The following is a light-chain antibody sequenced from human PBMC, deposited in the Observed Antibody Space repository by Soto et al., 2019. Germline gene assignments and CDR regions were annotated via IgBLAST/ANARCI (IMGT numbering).Light chain of an antibody. CDR2: GAS. Sequence: EIALTQSPGTLSLSPGERATLSCRASQTVTSSHLAWYQQKPGQAPRLLIYGASIRATGIPDRFSGSGSGTDFTLTISRLEPEDFAVYYCSQYVTSDLSFFGQGTKLEIK. CDR1: QTVTSSH. J-gene: IGKJ2*01. V-gene: IGKV3-20*01. CDR3: SQYVTSDLSF.